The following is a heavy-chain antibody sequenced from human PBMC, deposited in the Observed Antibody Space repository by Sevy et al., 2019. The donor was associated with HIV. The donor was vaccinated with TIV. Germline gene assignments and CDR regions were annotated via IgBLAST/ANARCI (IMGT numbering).Heavy chain of an antibody. Sequence: GGSLRLSCAASRFTFDDYAMHWVRQAPGKGLEWVSGISWNSGSIGYADSVKGRFTISRDNAKNSLYLQMNSLRAEDTALYYCAKATLAGTYYYDSSGYQLQGYFDYWGQGTLVTVSS. CDR3: AKATLAGTYYYDSSGYQLQGYFDY. J-gene: IGHJ4*02. D-gene: IGHD3-22*01. CDR1: RFTFDDYA. V-gene: IGHV3-9*01. CDR2: ISWNSGSI.